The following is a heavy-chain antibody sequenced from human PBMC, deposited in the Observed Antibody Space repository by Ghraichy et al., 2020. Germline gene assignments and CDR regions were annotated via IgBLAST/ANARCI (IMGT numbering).Heavy chain of an antibody. J-gene: IGHJ4*02. Sequence: GGSLRLSCSASGFTFSSYAMHWVRQAPGKGLEYVSAISSNGGSTYYADSVKGRFTISRDNSKNTLYLQMSSLRAEDTAVYYCVKVYYYDSSGYSGSLYYFDYWGQGTLVTVSS. D-gene: IGHD3-22*01. CDR1: GFTFSSYA. CDR3: VKVYYYDSSGYSGSLYYFDY. V-gene: IGHV3-64D*06. CDR2: ISSNGGST.